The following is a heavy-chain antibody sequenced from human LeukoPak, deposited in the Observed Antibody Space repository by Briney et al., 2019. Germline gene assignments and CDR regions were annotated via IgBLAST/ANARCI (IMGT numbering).Heavy chain of an antibody. CDR2: VSRSGDSP. V-gene: IGHV3-23*01. J-gene: IGHJ4*02. CDR1: GFTFSSYA. CDR3: AKDDRHGSGWYGKGAY. Sequence: GGSLRLSCAASGFTFSSYAMSWVRQAPGKGLEWVSAVSRSGDSPYYADSVKGRFTISRDNSKNTLYLQMNSLRAEDTAVYYCAKDDRHGSGWYGKGAYWGQGTLVTVSS. D-gene: IGHD6-19*01.